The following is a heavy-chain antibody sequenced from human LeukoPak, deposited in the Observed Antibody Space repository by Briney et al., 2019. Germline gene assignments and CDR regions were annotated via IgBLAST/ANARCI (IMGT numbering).Heavy chain of an antibody. CDR3: AKGDDYDSSGYCPVD. Sequence: PGRSLRLSCAASGFTFSSYGMHWVRQAPGKGLEWVAVISYDGSNKYYADSVKARFTISRDNSKNTLYLQMNSLRAEDTAVYYCAKGDDYDSSGYCPVDWGQGTLVTVSS. V-gene: IGHV3-30*18. CDR1: GFTFSSYG. J-gene: IGHJ4*02. D-gene: IGHD3-22*01. CDR2: ISYDGSNK.